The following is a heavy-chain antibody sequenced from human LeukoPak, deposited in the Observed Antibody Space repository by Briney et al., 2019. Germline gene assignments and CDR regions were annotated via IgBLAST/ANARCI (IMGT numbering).Heavy chain of an antibody. Sequence: GSLRLSCAASGFTFSSYAMSWVRQAPGKGLEWVSAITSSGSKTYYADSVKGRFSISRDNSKNTLSLQMHSLRAEDTAIYYCAKGREWELPLDYWGQGTLVTVSS. CDR1: GFTFSSYA. V-gene: IGHV3-23*05. CDR3: AKGREWELPLDY. J-gene: IGHJ4*02. D-gene: IGHD1-26*01. CDR2: ITSSGSKT.